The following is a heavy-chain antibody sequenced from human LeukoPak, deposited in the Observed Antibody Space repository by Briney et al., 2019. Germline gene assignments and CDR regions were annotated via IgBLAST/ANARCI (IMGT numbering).Heavy chain of an antibody. CDR2: VHPSEGT. J-gene: IGHJ5*02. Sequence: PSETLSLTCAVSGGSVSHSNWWTWVHQSPGQGLEWIGEVHPSEGTNYNPSLKSRVTISLDKSKNQFSLKLSSATAADTAVYYCARAPYSSGWYVDNWFDPWGQGTLVTVSS. CDR1: GGSVSHSNW. V-gene: IGHV4-4*02. CDR3: ARAPYSSGWYVDNWFDP. D-gene: IGHD6-19*01.